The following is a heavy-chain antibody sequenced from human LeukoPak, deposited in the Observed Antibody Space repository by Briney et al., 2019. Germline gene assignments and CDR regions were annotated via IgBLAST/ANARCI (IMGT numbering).Heavy chain of an antibody. J-gene: IGHJ4*02. CDR3: ARRSWGVSDYYFDY. Sequence: GGSLRLSCAASGYTFSSYAMSWVRQAPGKGLEWVSAISGSGGSTYYADSVKGRFTISRDNSKNTLYLQMNSLRAEDTAVYYCARRSWGVSDYYFDYWGQGTLVTVSS. CDR2: ISGSGGST. CDR1: GYTFSSYA. D-gene: IGHD1-26*01. V-gene: IGHV3-23*01.